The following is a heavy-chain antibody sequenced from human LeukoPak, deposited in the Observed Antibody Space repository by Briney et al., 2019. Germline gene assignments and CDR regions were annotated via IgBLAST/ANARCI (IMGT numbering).Heavy chain of an antibody. Sequence: ASVKVSCKASGYTFTSYGVSWVRQAPGQGLEWMGWISAYNGNTNYAQKLQGRVTMTTDTSTSTAYMELRSLRFDDTAVYYCARDDYDILTGYYFGLDYWGQGTLVTVSS. CDR3: ARDDYDILTGYYFGLDY. D-gene: IGHD3-9*01. V-gene: IGHV1-18*04. J-gene: IGHJ4*02. CDR1: GYTFTSYG. CDR2: ISAYNGNT.